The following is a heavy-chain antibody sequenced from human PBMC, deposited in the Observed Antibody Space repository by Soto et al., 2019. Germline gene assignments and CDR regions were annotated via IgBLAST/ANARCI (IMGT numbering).Heavy chain of an antibody. CDR2: IIPIFGTA. V-gene: IGHV1-69*13. D-gene: IGHD3-22*01. CDR3: ARAIRGYYDSSGAQSRYYYYYYGMDV. J-gene: IGHJ6*02. CDR1: GGTFSSYA. Sequence: SVKVSCKASGGTFSSYAISWVRQAPGQGLEWMGGIIPIFGTANYAQKFQGRVTITADESTSTAYMELSSLRSEDTAVYYCARAIRGYYDSSGAQSRYYYYYYGMDVWGQGTTVTVSS.